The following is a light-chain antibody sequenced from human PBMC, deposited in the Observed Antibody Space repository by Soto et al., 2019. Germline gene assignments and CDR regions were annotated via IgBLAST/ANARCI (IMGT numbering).Light chain of an antibody. CDR1: QGIGSW. V-gene: IGKV1-12*01. Sequence: IPMTQSPSSVSASVGDRVTITCRASQGIGSWLGWYQQKPGKDPKLLIYAAASLQSGVPSRFSATFSGTEFTLTISSLQPEDLATYFCQQANSFPITFGPGTKVDLK. CDR2: AAA. CDR3: QQANSFPIT. J-gene: IGKJ3*01.